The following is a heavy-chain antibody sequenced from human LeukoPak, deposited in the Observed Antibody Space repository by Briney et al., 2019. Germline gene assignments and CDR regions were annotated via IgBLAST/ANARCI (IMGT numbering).Heavy chain of an antibody. Sequence: PGGSLRLSCAASGFTFSDYAMGWVRQAPGKGLEWVSSISSSSSYIYYADSVKGRFTISRDNAKNSLYLQMNSLRAEDTAVYYCARTYYYDSSGYLPLGYWGQGTLVTVSS. D-gene: IGHD3-22*01. CDR1: GFTFSDYA. J-gene: IGHJ4*02. CDR3: ARTYYYDSSGYLPLGY. V-gene: IGHV3-21*01. CDR2: ISSSSSYI.